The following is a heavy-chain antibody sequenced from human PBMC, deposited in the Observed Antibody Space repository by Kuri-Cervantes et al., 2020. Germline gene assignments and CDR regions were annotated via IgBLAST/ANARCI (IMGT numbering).Heavy chain of an antibody. CDR1: GYTFTSYD. J-gene: IGHJ6*02. Sequence: ASVKVSCKASGYTFTSYDINWVRQATGQGLEWMGWVNPNSGNTGYAQKFQGRVTMTRNTSISTAYMELRSLRSDDTAVYYCARDHPQVITMIVVDYYYYYGMDVWGQGTTVTVSS. V-gene: IGHV1-8*01. CDR3: ARDHPQVITMIVVDYYYYYGMDV. D-gene: IGHD3-22*01. CDR2: VNPNSGNT.